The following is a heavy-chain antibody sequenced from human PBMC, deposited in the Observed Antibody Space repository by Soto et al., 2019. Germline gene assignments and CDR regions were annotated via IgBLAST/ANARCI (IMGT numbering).Heavy chain of an antibody. CDR1: GFSRGSSGLG. CDR2: IYWDDDK. D-gene: IGHD3-22*01. Sequence: SGPTLVNPTQTLTLTCTFSGFSRGSSGLGVGWIRQPPGKALEWLAVIYWDDDKRYSQSLKSRLTVTKDTSKNQVVLTVTNMDPVDTATYYCASAWYGDQHYDEMDVWGQGTTVTVSS. J-gene: IGHJ6*02. CDR3: ASAWYGDQHYDEMDV. V-gene: IGHV2-5*02.